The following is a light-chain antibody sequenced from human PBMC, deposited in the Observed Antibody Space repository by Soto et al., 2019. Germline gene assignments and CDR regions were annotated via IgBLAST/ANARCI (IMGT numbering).Light chain of an antibody. CDR2: GAS. V-gene: IGKV3-15*01. Sequence: EIVMTQSPATLSVSPGERATLSCRASQSVRGNLAWYQQKPGQAPRLLIYGASTRATDIPARFSGSGSETEFTLTISSLQSEDFAIYYCQQYINWPLPFGGGTKVEIK. J-gene: IGKJ4*01. CDR1: QSVRGN. CDR3: QQYINWPLP.